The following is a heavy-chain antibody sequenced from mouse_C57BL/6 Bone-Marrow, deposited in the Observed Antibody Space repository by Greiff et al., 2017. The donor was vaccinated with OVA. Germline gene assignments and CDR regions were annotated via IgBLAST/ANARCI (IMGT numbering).Heavy chain of an antibody. CDR1: GYAFSSSW. CDR3: ARHEDGYYASYFDY. J-gene: IGHJ2*01. CDR2: IYPGDGDT. D-gene: IGHD2-3*01. Sequence: QVQLKESGPELVKPGASVKISCKASGYAFSSSWMNWVKQRPGKGLEWIGRIYPGDGDTNYNGKFKGKATLTADKSSSTAYMQLSSLTSYDTAVYFCARHEDGYYASYFDYWGQGTTLTVSS. V-gene: IGHV1-82*01.